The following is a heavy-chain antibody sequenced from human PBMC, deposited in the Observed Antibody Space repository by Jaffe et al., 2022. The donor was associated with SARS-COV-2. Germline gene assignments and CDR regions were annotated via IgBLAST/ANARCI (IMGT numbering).Heavy chain of an antibody. J-gene: IGHJ3*02. Sequence: EVQLVESGGGLVKPGGSLRLSCAASGFTFSNAWMSWVRQAPGKGLEWVGRIKSKTDGGTTDYAAPVKGRFTISRDDSKNTLYLQMNSLKTEDTAVYYCTTDLTPYDFWSGPDAFDIWGQGTMVTVSS. V-gene: IGHV3-15*01. D-gene: IGHD3-3*01. CDR3: TTDLTPYDFWSGPDAFDI. CDR2: IKSKTDGGTT. CDR1: GFTFSNAW.